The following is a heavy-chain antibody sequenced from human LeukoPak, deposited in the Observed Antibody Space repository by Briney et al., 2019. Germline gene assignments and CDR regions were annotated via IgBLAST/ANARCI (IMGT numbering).Heavy chain of an antibody. V-gene: IGHV4-34*01. J-gene: IGHJ4*02. Sequence: SETLSLTCAVYGGSFSGYSWSWIRQPPGKGLEWIGEINHSGSTNYNPSLKSRVTISVDTSKNQFSLKLSSVTAADTAVYYCARFTGATIDYWGQGTLVTVSS. CDR1: GGSFSGYS. CDR3: ARFTGATIDY. D-gene: IGHD1-26*01. CDR2: INHSGST.